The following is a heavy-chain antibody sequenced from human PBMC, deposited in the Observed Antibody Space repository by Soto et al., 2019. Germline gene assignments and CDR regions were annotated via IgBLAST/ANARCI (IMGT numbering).Heavy chain of an antibody. V-gene: IGHV3-23*01. CDR3: AKSAEGRVATTHSYYYYYGMDV. D-gene: IGHD5-12*01. J-gene: IGHJ6*02. Sequence: GSLRLSCAASGFTFSSYAMSWVRQAPGKGLEWVSAISGSGGSTYYADSVKGRFTISRDNSKNTLYLQMNSLRAEDTAVYYCAKSAEGRVATTHSYYYYYGMDVWGQGTTVTVSS. CDR1: GFTFSSYA. CDR2: ISGSGGST.